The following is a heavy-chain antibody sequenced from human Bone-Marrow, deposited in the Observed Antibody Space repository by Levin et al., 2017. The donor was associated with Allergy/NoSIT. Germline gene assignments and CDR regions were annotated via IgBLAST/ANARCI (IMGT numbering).Heavy chain of an antibody. CDR1: GGSISSSNW. V-gene: IGHV4-4*02. Sequence: SETLSLTCAVSGGSISSSNWWSWVRQPPGKGLEWIGEIYHSGSTNYNPSLKSRVTISVDKSKNQFSLQLTSVTAADTALYYCASKTYSSGKFDYWGQGTLVTVSS. CDR3: ASKTYSSGKFDY. J-gene: IGHJ4*02. CDR2: IYHSGST. D-gene: IGHD6-19*01.